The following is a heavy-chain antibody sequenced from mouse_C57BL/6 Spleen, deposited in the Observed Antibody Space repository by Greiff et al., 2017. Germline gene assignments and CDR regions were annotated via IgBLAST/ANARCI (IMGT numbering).Heavy chain of an antibody. CDR1: GYTFTDYY. J-gene: IGHJ2*01. D-gene: IGHD2-5*01. CDR3: ARESNYEGGFDY. V-gene: IGHV1-76*01. CDR2: IYPGSGNT. Sequence: VQLQQSGAELVRPGASVKLSCKASGYTFTDYYINWVKQRPGQGLEWIARIYPGSGNTYYNEKFKGKATLTAEKSSSTAYMQLSSLTSEDSAVYFCARESNYEGGFDYWGQGTTLTVSS.